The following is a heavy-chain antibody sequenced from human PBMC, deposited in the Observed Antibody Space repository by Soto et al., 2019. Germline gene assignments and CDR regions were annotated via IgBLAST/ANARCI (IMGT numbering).Heavy chain of an antibody. CDR2: INHSGSA. V-gene: IGHV4-34*01. J-gene: IGHJ4*02. D-gene: IGHD6-19*01. CDR3: ARGLITGSHYSGGWYYFDS. Sequence: WTWIRQTPEKGLQWIGQINHSGSAIYNPSLKRRVTISVHTSNSQFSLELSSVTAADTAVYYCARGLITGSHYSGGWYYFDSWGQGTQVTVSS.